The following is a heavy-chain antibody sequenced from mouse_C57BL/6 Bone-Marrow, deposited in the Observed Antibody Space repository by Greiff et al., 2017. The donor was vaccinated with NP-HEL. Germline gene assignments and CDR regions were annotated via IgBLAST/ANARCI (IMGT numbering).Heavy chain of an antibody. V-gene: IGHV1-80*01. CDR3: ARVYYYGSRWYFDV. CDR1: GYAFSSYW. Sequence: VQLQQSGAELVKPGASVKISCKASGYAFSSYWMNWVKQRPGKGLEWIGQIYPGDGDTNYNGKFKGKATLTAAKSSSTAYMQLSSLTSEDSAVYFCARVYYYGSRWYFDVWGTGTTVTVSS. J-gene: IGHJ1*03. CDR2: IYPGDGDT. D-gene: IGHD1-1*01.